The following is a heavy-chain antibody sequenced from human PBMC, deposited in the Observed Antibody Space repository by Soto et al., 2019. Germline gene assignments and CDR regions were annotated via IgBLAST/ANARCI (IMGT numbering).Heavy chain of an antibody. D-gene: IGHD1-26*01. Sequence: ASVKVSCKGSGYSFRSYDITWVRQAPGQGLEWMGWVHPETGSTGYAQRFQGRVSMTSDTSRITTYMELSDLRVEDTAVYYCARVREPADWLDPWGQGTLVTVSS. V-gene: IGHV1-8*02. J-gene: IGHJ5*02. CDR1: GYSFRSYD. CDR3: ARVREPADWLDP. CDR2: VHPETGST.